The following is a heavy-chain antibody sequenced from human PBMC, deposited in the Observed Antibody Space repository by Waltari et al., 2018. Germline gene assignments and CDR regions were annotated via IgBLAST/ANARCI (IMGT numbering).Heavy chain of an antibody. CDR1: GGSISSGGYY. D-gene: IGHD4-4*01. Sequence: QVQLQESGPGLVKPSQTLSLTCTVSGGSISSGGYYWSWIRQHPGKGLEWIGYIYYRGRTYYNPSLKSRVTISVDTSKNQFSLKLSSVTAADTAVYYCARYIPSNYVGFNDYWGQGTLVTVSS. J-gene: IGHJ4*02. CDR2: IYYRGRT. CDR3: ARYIPSNYVGFNDY. V-gene: IGHV4-31*03.